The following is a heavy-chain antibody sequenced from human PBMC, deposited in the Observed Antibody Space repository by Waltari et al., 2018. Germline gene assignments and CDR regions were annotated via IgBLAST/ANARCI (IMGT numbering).Heavy chain of an antibody. CDR1: GGSISSGSVY. J-gene: IGHJ6*02. D-gene: IGHD3-9*01. V-gene: IGHV4-61*02. CDR3: ARDEARYYDIMTGGGYYGLDV. CDR2: IFTSGST. Sequence: QVQLQESGPGLVRPSQTLSLTCTVSGGSISSGSVYWTWIRQPAGKGLEWVGHIFTSGSTKYNPYLKSRVSVSLDTSENQFSLRLSSVTAADTAVYYCARDEARYYDIMTGGGYYGLDVWGQGTTVTVSS.